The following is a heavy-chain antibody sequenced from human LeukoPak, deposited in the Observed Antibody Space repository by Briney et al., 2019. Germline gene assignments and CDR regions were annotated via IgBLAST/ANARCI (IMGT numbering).Heavy chain of an antibody. V-gene: IGHV1-2*02. CDR2: INPKNGGT. D-gene: IGHD2-2*01. CDR3: AREPPYSGHCDITTCDVSRFDL. J-gene: IGHJ4*02. CDR1: RNIFTGYF. Sequence: ASVKVSCKASRNIFTGYFIHWVRQAPGQGLEWMGWINPKNGGTNPAEKFQGRVTMTRDTSLSTAFMELTGLTSDDTAVYFCAREPPYSGHCDITTCDVSRFDLWGQGTLVTVSS.